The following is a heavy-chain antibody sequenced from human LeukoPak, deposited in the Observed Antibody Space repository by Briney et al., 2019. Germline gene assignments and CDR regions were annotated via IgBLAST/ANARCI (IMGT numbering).Heavy chain of an antibody. V-gene: IGHV3-43*01. J-gene: IGHJ6*03. CDR3: VRVALPAAIYYYMDI. D-gene: IGHD2-2*01. CDR2: LSWDGSTT. Sequence: GGSLRLSCAASGFTLDDYAMHWVRQAPGKGLEWVSLLSWDGSTTYYADSVRGRFTVSRDTNKNSLLLQMNSLRTEDTALYYCVRVALPAAIYYYMDIWGKGTTVIFSS. CDR1: GFTLDDYA.